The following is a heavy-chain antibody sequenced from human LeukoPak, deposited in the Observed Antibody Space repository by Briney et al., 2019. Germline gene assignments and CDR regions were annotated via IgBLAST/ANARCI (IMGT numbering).Heavy chain of an antibody. Sequence: PGGSLRLSCAASGFTFDDFAMSWVRQAPGKGLEWVANIKPDGSEKHYVDSVKGRLTISRDNAKNSLYLQMNGLRAEDTAVYYCARLAAGSDYFDSWGQGTLVTVSS. V-gene: IGHV3-7*04. CDR2: IKPDGSEK. J-gene: IGHJ4*02. CDR3: ARLAAGSDYFDS. CDR1: GFTFDDFA. D-gene: IGHD6-13*01.